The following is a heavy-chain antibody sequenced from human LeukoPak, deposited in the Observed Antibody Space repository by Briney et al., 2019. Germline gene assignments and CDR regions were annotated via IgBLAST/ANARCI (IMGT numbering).Heavy chain of an antibody. CDR3: ARLMVRGVISSWFDP. D-gene: IGHD3-10*01. J-gene: IGHJ5*02. CDR1: GYIFTSYW. Sequence: AESLKIPCKGSGYIFTSYWIGWVRQMPGKGRVWMGIIYPGDSDNRYSPSSQGEVTLSADKSISTAYLKWSSLKDSDTAMYYCARLMVRGVISSWFDPWGQGTLVTVSS. CDR2: IYPGDSDN. V-gene: IGHV5-51*01.